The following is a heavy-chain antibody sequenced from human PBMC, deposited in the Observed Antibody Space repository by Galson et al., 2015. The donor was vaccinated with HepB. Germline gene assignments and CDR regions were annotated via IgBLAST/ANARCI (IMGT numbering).Heavy chain of an antibody. V-gene: IGHV3-11*03. CDR1: GFTFSDYY. D-gene: IGHD2-2*02. CDR3: ARGNREYCSSTSCDNGESGDV. CDR2: ISSSSSYT. Sequence: SLRLSCAASGFTFSDYYMSWIRQAPGKGLEWVSYISSSSSYTNYADSVKGRFTISRDNAKNSLYLQMNSLRAEDTAVYYCARGNREYCSSTSCDNGESGDVWGQGTTVTVSS. J-gene: IGHJ6*02.